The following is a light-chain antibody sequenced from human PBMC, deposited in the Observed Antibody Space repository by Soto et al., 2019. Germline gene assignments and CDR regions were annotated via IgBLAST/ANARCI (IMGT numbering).Light chain of an antibody. V-gene: IGKV1-9*01. CDR2: AAA. Sequence: DIPLTQSPSFLSASVGDRVTITCRASQGIGSSLAWYQQKPGNAPKILIYAAATLQGGVPSRFSGSGSGTEFTLTISSVQPEDFASYYCQHLNSYPREVTFGGGTKVEIK. CDR3: QHLNSYPREVT. J-gene: IGKJ4*01. CDR1: QGIGSS.